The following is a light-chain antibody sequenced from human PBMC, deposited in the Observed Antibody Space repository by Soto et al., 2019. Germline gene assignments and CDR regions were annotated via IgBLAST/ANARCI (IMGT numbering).Light chain of an antibody. J-gene: IGKJ1*01. CDR3: QQSYSTPPWT. CDR2: DAS. Sequence: DIQLTQSPSSLSASVGDKVTITCRASQSIRSYLNWVQQKPGKAPKLLIYDASSLQTGLPSRFSGSGSGTDFSLTISSLQPEDFATYYCQQSYSTPPWTFGQGTKVEIK. V-gene: IGKV1-39*01. CDR1: QSIRSY.